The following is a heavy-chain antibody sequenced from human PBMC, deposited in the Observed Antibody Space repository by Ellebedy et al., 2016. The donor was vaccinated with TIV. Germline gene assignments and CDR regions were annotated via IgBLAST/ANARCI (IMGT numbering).Heavy chain of an antibody. Sequence: GESLKISCAVSGFSVSGNYMSWLRQPPAKGLEWVSIIYSSGITYYPDSVKGRFTISRDTSKNTVSLQINSLRAEDTAVYYCSRVDLGLAFHSWGRGTLVTVSS. J-gene: IGHJ4*02. V-gene: IGHV3-53*01. CDR2: IYSSGIT. D-gene: IGHD3/OR15-3a*01. CDR1: GFSVSGNY. CDR3: SRVDLGLAFHS.